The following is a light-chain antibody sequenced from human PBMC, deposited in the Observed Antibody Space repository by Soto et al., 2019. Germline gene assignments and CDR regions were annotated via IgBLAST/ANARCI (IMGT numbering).Light chain of an antibody. V-gene: IGKV3-11*01. CDR3: QQRSNWIT. Sequence: ELVLTQSPATLSLSPGERATLSCRASQSVSSHLAWYQQKPGQAPRLLIYDASTRATGIPARFSGSGSGTDFTLTISSLEPDDFAIYYCQQRSNWITFGQGTRLEIK. J-gene: IGKJ5*01. CDR2: DAS. CDR1: QSVSSH.